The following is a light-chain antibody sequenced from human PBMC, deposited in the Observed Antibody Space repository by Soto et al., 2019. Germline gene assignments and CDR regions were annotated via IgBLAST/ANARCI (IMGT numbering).Light chain of an antibody. CDR3: HQRNNWPYT. Sequence: EIVLTQSPVTLSLSPGETATLSCRASQSVGDSLVWYQQKPGQAPRLLIYDASNRATGIPARFSGSGSGTDFTLTISSLKPEDVAVYYCHQRNNWPYTFGQGTKLDIK. J-gene: IGKJ2*01. V-gene: IGKV3-11*01. CDR1: QSVGDS. CDR2: DAS.